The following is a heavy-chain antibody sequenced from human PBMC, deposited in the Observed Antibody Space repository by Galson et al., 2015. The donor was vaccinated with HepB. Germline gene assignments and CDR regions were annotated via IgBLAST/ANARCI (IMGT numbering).Heavy chain of an antibody. J-gene: IGHJ4*02. Sequence: SGYTFSDYDMMWVRQATGQGLEWMGWMNPRSDYTGYAEKFQGRVIMTGDSSISTAYMELTSLTLEDTGVYYCVRGLDPDYWGQGTLVTVSS. V-gene: IGHV1-8*01. CDR2: MNPRSDYT. CDR3: VRGLDPDY. CDR1: GYTFSDYD.